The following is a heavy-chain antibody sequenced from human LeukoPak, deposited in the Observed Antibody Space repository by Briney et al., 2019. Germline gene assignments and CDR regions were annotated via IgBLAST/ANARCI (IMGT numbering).Heavy chain of an antibody. D-gene: IGHD4-11*01. CDR3: ARAMTTVTPSDAFDI. J-gene: IGHJ3*02. CDR2: INPNSGGT. Sequence: ASVKVSCKASGYTFTGYYMHWVRQAPGQGLEWMGWINPNSGGTNYAQKFQGRVTMTRDTSISTAYMELSRLRSDDTAVYHCARAMTTVTPSDAFDIWGQGTMVTVSS. V-gene: IGHV1-2*02. CDR1: GYTFTGYY.